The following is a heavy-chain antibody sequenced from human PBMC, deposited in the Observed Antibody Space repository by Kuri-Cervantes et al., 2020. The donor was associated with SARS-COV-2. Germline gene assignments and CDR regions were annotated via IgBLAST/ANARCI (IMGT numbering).Heavy chain of an antibody. CDR3: AKDLGQYYYYYMDV. CDR1: GFIFSTYC. J-gene: IGHJ6*03. V-gene: IGHV3-7*03. Sequence: GGSLRLSCAVSGFIFSTYCISWVRQAPGKGLEWVANIKQDGSKKYYVDSVKGRFTITRDNATNSLYMQMNSLRSDDTAVYYCAKDLGQYYYYYMDVWGKGTLVTVSS. CDR2: IKQDGSKK.